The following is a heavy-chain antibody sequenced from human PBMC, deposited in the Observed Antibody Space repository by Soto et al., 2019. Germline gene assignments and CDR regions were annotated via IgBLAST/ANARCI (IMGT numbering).Heavy chain of an antibody. CDR3: ARESGSGYYFDTSGPDY. J-gene: IGHJ4*02. Sequence: SSETLSLTCTVSGGSISSGGYYWSWIRQHPGKGLEWIGYIYYSGSTYYNPSLKSRVTISVDTSKNQFSLKLSSVTAADTAVYYCARESGSGYYFDTSGPDYWGQGTLVTVSS. CDR1: GGSISSGGYY. CDR2: IYYSGST. D-gene: IGHD3-22*01. V-gene: IGHV4-31*03.